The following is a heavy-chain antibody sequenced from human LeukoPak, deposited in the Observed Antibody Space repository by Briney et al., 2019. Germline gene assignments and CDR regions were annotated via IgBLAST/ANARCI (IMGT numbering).Heavy chain of an antibody. CDR1: GGTFSSYA. CDR3: ARDGRYCSSTSCHWADY. J-gene: IGHJ4*02. CDR2: IIPILGIA. V-gene: IGHV1-69*04. Sequence: SVKVSCKASGGTFSSYAISWVRQAPGQGLEWMGRIIPILGIANYAQKFQGRVTITADKSTSTAYMELSSLRSEDTAVYYCARDGRYCSSTSCHWADYWGQGTLVTVSP. D-gene: IGHD2-2*01.